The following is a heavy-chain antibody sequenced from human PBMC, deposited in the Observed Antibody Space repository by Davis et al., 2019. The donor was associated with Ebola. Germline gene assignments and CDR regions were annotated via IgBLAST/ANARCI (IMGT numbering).Heavy chain of an antibody. CDR1: GFTFSSYA. V-gene: IGHV3-23*01. CDR2: ISSSGGST. D-gene: IGHD2-2*01. Sequence: GESLKISCAASGFTFSSYAMSWVRQAPGKGLEWVSSISSSGGSTYYADSVKGRFTISRDNSKNTLYLQMNSLRAEDTAVYYCARDIVVVPAAISGYMDVWGKGTTVTVSS. J-gene: IGHJ6*03. CDR3: ARDIVVVPAAISGYMDV.